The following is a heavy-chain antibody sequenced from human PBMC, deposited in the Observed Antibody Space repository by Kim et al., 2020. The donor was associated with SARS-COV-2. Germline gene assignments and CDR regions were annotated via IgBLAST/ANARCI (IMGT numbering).Heavy chain of an antibody. CDR3: AREARDYYYNGLDV. Sequence: ASVKVSCKTSGYTFTGTGYYMHWVRQAPGQGLEWMGRINPSSGDTNYAQKFRGRVTMTRDTSISTAYMELTRLTSDDTAVYYCAREARDYYYNGLDVWGQGTTVTVSS. CDR2: INPSSGDT. J-gene: IGHJ6*02. CDR1: GYTFTGTGYY. V-gene: IGHV1-2*06.